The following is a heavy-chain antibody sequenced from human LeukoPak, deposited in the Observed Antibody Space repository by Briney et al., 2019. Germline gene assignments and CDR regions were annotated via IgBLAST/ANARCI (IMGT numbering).Heavy chain of an antibody. CDR1: GGSISSSSYY. CDR3: ASGNDYGDYY. D-gene: IGHD4-17*01. CDR2: LYTSGST. V-gene: IGHV4-61*05. Sequence: SETLSLTCTVSGGSISSSSYYWGWIRQPPGKGLEWIGRLYTSGSTNYNPSLNSRVTMSVDTSKNQFSLKLSSVTAADTAVYYCASGNDYGDYYWGQGTLVTVSS. J-gene: IGHJ4*02.